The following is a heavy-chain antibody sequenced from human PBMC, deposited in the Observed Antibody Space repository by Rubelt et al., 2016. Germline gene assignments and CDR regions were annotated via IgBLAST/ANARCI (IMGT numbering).Heavy chain of an antibody. J-gene: IGHJ4*02. D-gene: IGHD6-19*01. Sequence: VQLVESGGGLVQPGGSLRLSCAASGFTFSSYWMSWVRQAPGKGLEWVAVISYDGSNKYYADSVKGRFTISRYKSKNTLYLQMNSLRAEDTAVYYCARDPHPYSSGWYSNYWGQGTLVTVSS. CDR1: GFTFSSYW. V-gene: IGHV3-30*03. CDR2: ISYDGSNK. CDR3: ARDPHPYSSGWYSNY.